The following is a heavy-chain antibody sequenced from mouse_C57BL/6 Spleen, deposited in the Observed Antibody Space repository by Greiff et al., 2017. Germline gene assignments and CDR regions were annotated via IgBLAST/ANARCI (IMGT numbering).Heavy chain of an antibody. CDR2: ISGGGGNT. Sequence: EVQLVESGGGLVKPGGSLKLSCAASGFTFSSYTMSWVRQTPEKRLEWVATISGGGGNTYYPDSVKGRFTISRDNAKNTLYLQMSSLRSEDTALYYCARHEAGTSYFDYWGQGTTLTVSS. V-gene: IGHV5-9*01. CDR1: GFTFSSYT. CDR3: ARHEAGTSYFDY. D-gene: IGHD4-1*01. J-gene: IGHJ2*01.